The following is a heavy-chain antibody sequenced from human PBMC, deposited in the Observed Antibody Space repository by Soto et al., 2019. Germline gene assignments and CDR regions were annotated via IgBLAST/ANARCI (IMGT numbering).Heavy chain of an antibody. J-gene: IGHJ4*02. D-gene: IGHD2-2*01. CDR2: IIPIFGTA. Sequence: SVKVSCKASGGTFSSYAISWVRQAPGQGLEWMGGIIPIFGTANYAQKFQGRVTITADESTSTAYMELSSLRSEDTAVYYCARDPGAGDIVLVPAADTGFDYWGQGTLVTVSS. CDR3: ARDPGAGDIVLVPAADTGFDY. CDR1: GGTFSSYA. V-gene: IGHV1-69*13.